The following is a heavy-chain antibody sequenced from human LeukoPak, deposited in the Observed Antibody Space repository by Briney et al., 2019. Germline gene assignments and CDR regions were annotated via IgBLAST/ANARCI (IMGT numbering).Heavy chain of an antibody. CDR2: ISGNNDNP. CDR3: ARDGTSTDDY. J-gene: IGHJ4*02. V-gene: IGHV1-18*01. D-gene: IGHD2-2*01. Sequence: ASVTVSFTSSVYTFTNFGISWVRQAPGQGLEWMGWISGNNDNPNYGQKFQGRFTVATDSSTSTAYMELRNLRSDDTADYSCARDGTSTDDYWGQGTLVTVS. CDR1: VYTFTNFG.